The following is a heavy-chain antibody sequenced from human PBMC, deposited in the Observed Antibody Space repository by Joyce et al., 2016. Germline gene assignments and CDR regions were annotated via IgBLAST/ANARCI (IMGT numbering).Heavy chain of an antibody. D-gene: IGHD3-22*01. CDR3: ARGGIGITMTIVASRPSDS. J-gene: IGHJ4*02. CDR1: GFTFNRYP. Sequence: QVQLVESGGGVVQPGRSVRLSCAASGFTFNRYPMHWVRQAPGKGLEGVALSSYDGSNKYSADSVKGRFTVSRDNFKNTLYLQMNRLRPEDTALYYCARGGIGITMTIVASRPSDSWGQGTLVTVSS. CDR2: SSYDGSNK. V-gene: IGHV3-30*04.